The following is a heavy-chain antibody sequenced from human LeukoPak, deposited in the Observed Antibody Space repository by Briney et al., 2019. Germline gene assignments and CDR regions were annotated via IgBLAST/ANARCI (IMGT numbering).Heavy chain of an antibody. V-gene: IGHV3-48*03. CDR3: ARQARSLEARIPHFDY. D-gene: IGHD3-3*01. CDR2: ISGGGETI. J-gene: IGHJ4*02. Sequence: GGSLRLSCAASGXIFSSYEMNWVRQAPGRGLEWVSYISGGGETIYYADSVKGRFTISRDNAKNSLYLQMNSLRAEDTAVYYCARQARSLEARIPHFDYWGQGAVVTVSS. CDR1: GXIFSSYE.